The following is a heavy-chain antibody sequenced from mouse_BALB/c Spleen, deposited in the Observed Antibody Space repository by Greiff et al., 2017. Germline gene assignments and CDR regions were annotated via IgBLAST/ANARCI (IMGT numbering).Heavy chain of an antibody. CDR1: GYTFTSYW. V-gene: IGHV1-5*01. J-gene: IGHJ4*01. CDR2: IYPGNSDT. Sequence: EVKLQESGTVLARPGASVKMSCKASGYTFTSYWMHWVKQRPGQGLEWIGAIYPGNSDTSYNQKFKGKAKLTAVTSTSTAYMELSSLTNEDSAVYYCTRGNGNYEGAMDYWGQGTSVTVSS. CDR3: TRGNGNYEGAMDY. D-gene: IGHD2-1*01.